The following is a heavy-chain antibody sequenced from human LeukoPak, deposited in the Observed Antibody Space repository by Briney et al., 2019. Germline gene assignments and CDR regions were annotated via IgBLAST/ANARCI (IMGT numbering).Heavy chain of an antibody. J-gene: IGHJ5*02. V-gene: IGHV4-34*01. D-gene: IGHD3-16*01. CDR2: INHSGST. CDR1: GGSFSGYY. CDR3: ARFGPDMITFGGVRTRYNWFDP. Sequence: KPSETLSLTCAVYGGSFSGYYWSWIRQPPGKGLEWIGEINHSGSTNYNPSLKSRVTISVDTSRNQFSLKLSSVTAADTAVYYCARFGPDMITFGGVRTRYNWFDPWGQGTLVTVSS.